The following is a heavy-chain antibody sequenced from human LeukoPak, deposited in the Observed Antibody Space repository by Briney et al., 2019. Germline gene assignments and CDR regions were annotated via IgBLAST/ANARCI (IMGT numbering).Heavy chain of an antibody. CDR1: GFTFSNYV. CDR2: ISTSSIYI. Sequence: GGSLRLSCAASGFTFSNYVMNWVRQAPGKGLEWVSSISTSSIYIYYADSVKGRFTISRDNAKNSLYLQMNSLRAEDTAVYYCARELLWFGELMDYWGQGTLVTVSS. V-gene: IGHV3-21*01. CDR3: ARELLWFGELMDY. D-gene: IGHD3-10*01. J-gene: IGHJ4*02.